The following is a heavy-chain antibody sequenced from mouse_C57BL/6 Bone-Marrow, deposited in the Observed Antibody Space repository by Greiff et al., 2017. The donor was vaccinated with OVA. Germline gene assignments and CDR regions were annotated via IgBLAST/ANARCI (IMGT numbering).Heavy chain of an antibody. CDR1: GYTFTSYW. D-gene: IGHD2-4*01. CDR2: LDPSDSFT. V-gene: IGHV1-50*01. CDR3: ARFSPLYDYDGY. Sequence: QVQLQQPGAELVKPGASVKLSCKASGYTFTSYWMQWVKQRPGQGLEWIGELDPSDSFTNYNQKFKGKATLTVDTSSSTAYMQLSSLTSEDSAVYYCARFSPLYDYDGYWGQGTTLTVSS. J-gene: IGHJ2*01.